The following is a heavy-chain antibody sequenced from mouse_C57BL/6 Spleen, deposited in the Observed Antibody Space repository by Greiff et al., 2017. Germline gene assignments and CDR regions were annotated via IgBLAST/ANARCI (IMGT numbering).Heavy chain of an antibody. CDR1: GFTFSDYY. CDR2: INYDGSST. CDR3: ARNYEYDCAMDY. D-gene: IGHD2-4*01. V-gene: IGHV5-16*01. Sequence: EVKLVESEGGLVQPGSSMKLSCTASGFTFSDYYMAWVRQVPEKGLEWVANINYDGSSTYYLDSLKSRFIISRDNAKNILYLQMSSLKSEDTATYYCARNYEYDCAMDYWGQRTSGTVSS. J-gene: IGHJ4*01.